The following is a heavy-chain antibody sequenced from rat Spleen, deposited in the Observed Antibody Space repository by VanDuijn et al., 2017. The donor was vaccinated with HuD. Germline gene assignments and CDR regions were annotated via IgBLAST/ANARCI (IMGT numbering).Heavy chain of an antibody. Sequence: EVQLVESGGGLVQPGRSLKLSCVASGFTFNNYWMSWIRQAPGKGLEWIASISYEGSSTYYGDSMKGRFTISRDNAKSTLYLQMDSRRSEDTATYYCARPNYYYGSYYWYFDFWGPGTMVTVSS. CDR1: GFTFNNYW. J-gene: IGHJ1*01. CDR2: ISYEGSST. V-gene: IGHV5-31*01. D-gene: IGHD1-12*02. CDR3: ARPNYYYGSYYWYFDF.